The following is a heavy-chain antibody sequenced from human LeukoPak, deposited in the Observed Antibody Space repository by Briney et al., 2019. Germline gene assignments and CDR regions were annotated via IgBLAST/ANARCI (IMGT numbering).Heavy chain of an antibody. CDR2: ISYDGSNK. CDR3: ARDSRLVVGATEY. CDR1: GFTFSSYA. J-gene: IGHJ4*02. Sequence: PGGSLRLSCAASGFTFSSYAMHWVRQAPGKGLEWVAVISYDGSNKYYADSVKGRFTISRDNSKNTLYLQMNSLRAEDTAVYYCARDSRLVVGATEYWGQGTLVTVSS. D-gene: IGHD1-26*01. V-gene: IGHV3-30*04.